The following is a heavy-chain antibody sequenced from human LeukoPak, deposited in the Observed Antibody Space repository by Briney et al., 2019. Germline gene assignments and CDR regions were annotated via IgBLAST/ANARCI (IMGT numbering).Heavy chain of an antibody. J-gene: IGHJ6*02. CDR1: GFTFSSYG. D-gene: IGHD5-12*01. CDR3: AKYSGYEIYYYYGMDV. CDR2: ISYDGSNK. Sequence: GRSLRLSCAASGFTFSSYGMHWVRQAPGKGLGWVAVISYDGSNKYYADSVKGRFTISRDNSKNTLYLQMNSLRAEDTAVYYCAKYSGYEIYYYYGMDVWGQGTTVTVSS. V-gene: IGHV3-30*18.